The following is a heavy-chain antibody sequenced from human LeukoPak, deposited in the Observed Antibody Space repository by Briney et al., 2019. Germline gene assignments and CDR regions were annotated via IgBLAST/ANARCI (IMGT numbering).Heavy chain of an antibody. CDR1: GFTFSTYG. V-gene: IGHV3-7*01. J-gene: IGHJ4*02. Sequence: GGSLRLSCAASGFTFSTYGMSWVRQAPGKGLEWVANIKQDGSEKYYVDSVKGRFTISRDNAKNSLYLQMNSLRAEDTAVYYCARGRRGSILYSSSWYLDYWGQGTLVTVSS. CDR3: ARGRRGSILYSSSWYLDY. D-gene: IGHD6-13*01. CDR2: IKQDGSEK.